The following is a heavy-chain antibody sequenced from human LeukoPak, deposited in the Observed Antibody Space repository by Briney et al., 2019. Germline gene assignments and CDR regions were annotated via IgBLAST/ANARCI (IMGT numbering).Heavy chain of an antibody. CDR3: ARGLAYYYDSSAYFLDY. CDR1: GFTFSSYA. V-gene: IGHV3-30*04. D-gene: IGHD3-22*01. Sequence: GGSLRLPCAASGFTFSSYAMHWVRQAPGKGLEWVAVISNDGKNKYYADSVKSRFTISRDNSKNTLYLQMNSLRADDTAVYYCARGLAYYYDSSAYFLDYWGQGTLVTVSS. J-gene: IGHJ4*02. CDR2: ISNDGKNK.